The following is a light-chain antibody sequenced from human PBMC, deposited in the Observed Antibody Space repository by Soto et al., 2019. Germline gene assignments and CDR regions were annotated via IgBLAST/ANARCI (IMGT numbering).Light chain of an antibody. CDR3: QQSYSAPWT. CDR2: AAS. CDR1: HNIRGY. V-gene: IGKV1-39*01. Sequence: IQMTQSPSSLSTAVRDSVPITHRASHNIRGYLNWYQQKPGKAPILLIYAASSLQSGIPSRFSGSGSETDFTLTISSLQPEDFATYYCQQSYSAPWTFGQRTKV. J-gene: IGKJ1*01.